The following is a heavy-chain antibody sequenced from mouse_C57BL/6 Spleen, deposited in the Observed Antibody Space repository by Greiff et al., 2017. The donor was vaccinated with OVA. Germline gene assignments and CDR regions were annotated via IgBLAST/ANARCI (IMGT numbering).Heavy chain of an antibody. J-gene: IGHJ4*01. Sequence: EVKLMESGGGLVKPGGSLKLSCAASGFTFSSYAMSWVRQTPEKRLEWVATISDGGSYTYYPDNVKGRFTISRDNAKNNLYLQMSHLKSEDTAMYYCARDPLLLRSHAMDYWGQGTSVTVSS. CDR3: ARDPLLLRSHAMDY. CDR2: ISDGGSYT. V-gene: IGHV5-4*01. CDR1: GFTFSSYA. D-gene: IGHD1-1*01.